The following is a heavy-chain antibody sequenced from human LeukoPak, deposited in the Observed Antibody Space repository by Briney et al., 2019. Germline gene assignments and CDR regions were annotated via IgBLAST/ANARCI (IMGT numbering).Heavy chain of an antibody. Sequence: GGSLRLSCVGSGFTFSHYAMTWVRQAPGKGLEWVSGTGNRGDDTYYADSVKGRFTISRDNSKDTLFPQMNSQRAEDTAVYYCAKDAIPRNSMWDYFDYLGQGTLVTVSS. CDR3: AKDAIPRNSMWDYFDY. V-gene: IGHV3-23*01. CDR1: GFTFSHYA. CDR2: TGNRGDDT. D-gene: IGHD1-7*01. J-gene: IGHJ4*02.